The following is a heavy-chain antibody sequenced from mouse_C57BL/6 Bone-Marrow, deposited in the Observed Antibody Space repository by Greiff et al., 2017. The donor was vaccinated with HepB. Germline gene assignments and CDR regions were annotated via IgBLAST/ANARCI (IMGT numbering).Heavy chain of an antibody. CDR3: ARDEEDGSSYD. CDR1: GFTFSDFY. Sequence: DVMLVESGGGLVQSGRSLRLSCATSGFTFSDFYMEWVRQAPGKGLEWIAASRNKANDYTTEYSASVQGRFIVSRDTSQSILYLQMNALRAEDTAMYYCARDEEDGSSYDWGQGTTLTVSS. D-gene: IGHD1-1*01. J-gene: IGHJ2*01. V-gene: IGHV7-1*01. CDR2: SRNKANDYTT.